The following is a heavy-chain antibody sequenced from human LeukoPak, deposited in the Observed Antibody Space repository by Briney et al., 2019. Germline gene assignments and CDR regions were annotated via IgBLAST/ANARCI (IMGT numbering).Heavy chain of an antibody. CDR2: ISGSGGST. CDR3: AKGGYESSVGYFDY. Sequence: GGSLRLSCTASGFIFSTYAMSWVRQAPGKGLEWVSTISGSGGSTNYADSVKGRFTISRDNSKNTLYLQMYSLRAEDTAVYYCAKGGYESSVGYFDYWGQGTLVTVSS. V-gene: IGHV3-23*01. J-gene: IGHJ4*02. D-gene: IGHD3-22*01. CDR1: GFIFSTYA.